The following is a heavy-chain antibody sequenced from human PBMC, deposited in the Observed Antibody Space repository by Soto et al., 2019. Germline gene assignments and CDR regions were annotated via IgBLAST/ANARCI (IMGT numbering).Heavy chain of an antibody. V-gene: IGHV4-34*01. J-gene: IGHJ4*02. D-gene: IGHD4-17*01. Sequence: PSETLSLTCAVYGGSFSGYYWSWIRQPPGKGLEWIGEINHSGSTNYNPSLKSRVTISVDTSKNQFSLKLSSVTAADTAVYYCVRGRATVPTRYIDFWGQGILVSVSS. CDR1: GGSFSGYY. CDR2: INHSGST. CDR3: VRGRATVPTRYIDF.